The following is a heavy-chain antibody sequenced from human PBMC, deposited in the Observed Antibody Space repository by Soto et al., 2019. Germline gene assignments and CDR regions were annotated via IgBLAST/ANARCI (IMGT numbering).Heavy chain of an antibody. CDR3: ARDLAAAGTNY. Sequence: GGSLRLSCAASGFTFSDYYMSWIRQAPGKGLEWVSYISSSSSTIYYADSVKGRFTISRDNGENSLYLQMNSLRAEDTAVYYCARDLAAAGTNYWGQGTLVTVSS. CDR2: ISSSSSTI. J-gene: IGHJ4*02. D-gene: IGHD6-13*01. V-gene: IGHV3-11*01. CDR1: GFTFSDYY.